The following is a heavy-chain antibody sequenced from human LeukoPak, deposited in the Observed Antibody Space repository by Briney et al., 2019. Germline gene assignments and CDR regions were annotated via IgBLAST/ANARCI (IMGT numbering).Heavy chain of an antibody. V-gene: IGHV5-51*01. CDR2: IFPGDSET. Sequence: GESLKISCTGSGDSFTTYWIGWVRQMPGKRLEWMGMIFPGDSETRYSPSFEGQVTISVDKSINTAYLQWNSLKASDTAMYYCARQKQTLPPDYWGQGALVTVSS. J-gene: IGHJ4*02. D-gene: IGHD6-13*01. CDR1: GDSFTTYW. CDR3: ARQKQTLPPDY.